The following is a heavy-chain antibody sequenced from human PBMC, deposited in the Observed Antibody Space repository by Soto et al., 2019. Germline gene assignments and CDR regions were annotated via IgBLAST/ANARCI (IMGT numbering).Heavy chain of an antibody. D-gene: IGHD2-21*02. J-gene: IGHJ4*02. CDR3: ASPRPYCGGYCPDS. Sequence: EVQLVESGGGLVQPGGSLRLSCAASGFTFSSYWMHWVRQAPGKGLVWVSRINSDGSSTSYADSVKGRFTISRDNAKNTLSLQMNSLRAEDTAVYYCASPRPYCGGYCPDSWGQGTLVTVSS. CDR1: GFTFSSYW. CDR2: INSDGSST. V-gene: IGHV3-74*01.